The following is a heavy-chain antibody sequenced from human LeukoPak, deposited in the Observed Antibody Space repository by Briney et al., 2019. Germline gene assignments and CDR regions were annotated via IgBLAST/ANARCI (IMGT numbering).Heavy chain of an antibody. D-gene: IGHD4-17*01. CDR2: IRYDGSNK. Sequence: GGSLRLSCAASGFTFSSYGMHWVRQAPGKGLEWVAFIRYDGSNKYYADSVKGRFTISRDNSKNTLYLQMNSLRAEDTAVYYCASPLKVGDYVRDYWGQGTLVTVSS. J-gene: IGHJ4*02. V-gene: IGHV3-30*02. CDR3: ASPLKVGDYVRDY. CDR1: GFTFSSYG.